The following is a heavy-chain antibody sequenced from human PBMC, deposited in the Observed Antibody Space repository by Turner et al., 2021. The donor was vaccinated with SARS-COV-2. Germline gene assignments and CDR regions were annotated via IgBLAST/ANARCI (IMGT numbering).Heavy chain of an antibody. CDR2: ISSSSSTI. D-gene: IGHD2-15*01. CDR3: ASTSVVNYGMDV. V-gene: IGHV3-48*01. Sequence: EVQLVESGGGLVQPGGSLRLSCAASGFTFSRYSMNWVRQAPGKGLEWVSYISSSSSTIYYADSVKGRFTISRENAKNSLYLQMNSLRAEDTAVYYCASTSVVNYGMDVWGQGTTVTVSS. CDR1: GFTFSRYS. J-gene: IGHJ6*02.